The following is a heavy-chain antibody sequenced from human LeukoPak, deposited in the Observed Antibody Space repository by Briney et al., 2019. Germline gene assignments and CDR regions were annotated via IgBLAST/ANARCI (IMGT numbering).Heavy chain of an antibody. CDR1: GGSISSYY. CDR3: ARGYGWVIIPFDY. V-gene: IGHV4-59*01. CDR2: IYYSGST. J-gene: IGHJ4*02. D-gene: IGHD3-3*01. Sequence: SETLSLTCTVSGGSISSYYWSWIRQPPGKGLEWIGYIYYSGSTNYNPSLKSRVTISVDTSKNQFSLKLSSVTAADTAVYYCARGYGWVIIPFDYWGQGTLVTVSS.